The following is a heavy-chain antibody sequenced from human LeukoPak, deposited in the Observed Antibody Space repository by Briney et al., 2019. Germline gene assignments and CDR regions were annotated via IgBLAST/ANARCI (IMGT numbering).Heavy chain of an antibody. D-gene: IGHD2-15*01. CDR1: GCTFTGYY. J-gene: IGHJ4*02. V-gene: IGHV1-2*02. CDR3: ASLFRYCSGGSCYDYADY. CDR2: INPNSGGT. Sequence: GASVKVSCKASGCTFTGYYMHWLRQAPGQGLEWIGWINPNSGGTNYAQKFQGRVTITRDTSISTAYMELSRLRSDDTAVYYCASLFRYCSGGSCYDYADYWGQGTLVTVSS.